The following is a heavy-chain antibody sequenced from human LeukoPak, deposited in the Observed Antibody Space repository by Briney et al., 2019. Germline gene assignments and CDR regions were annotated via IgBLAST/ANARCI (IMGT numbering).Heavy chain of an antibody. D-gene: IGHD6-13*01. J-gene: IGHJ3*02. V-gene: IGHV4-59*08. CDR3: ARHVSIGYSSISDSFDI. CDR2: IYYSGST. Sequence: SETLSLTCTVSGGSISSYYWSWIRQPAGKGLEGIGYIYYSGSTNYNPSLKSPLTIPVDTSKTQFSLNLSSVPPAYTPVYYCARHVSIGYSSISDSFDIWGQGTMVTVSS. CDR1: GGSISSYY.